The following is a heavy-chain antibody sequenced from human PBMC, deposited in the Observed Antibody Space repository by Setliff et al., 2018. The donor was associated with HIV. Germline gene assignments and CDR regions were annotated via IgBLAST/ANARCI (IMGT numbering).Heavy chain of an antibody. J-gene: IGHJ3*02. CDR2: IYDSGSP. Sequence: SETLSLTCTVSGGSTSNEYWSWIRQPPGKGLEWIGYIYDSGSPKYNPSLKSRVTISIDTSKSQISLKVRSVTAADTAVYYCARFWVGLDAFDIWGQGTMVTVSS. CDR1: GGSTSNEY. V-gene: IGHV4-59*08. D-gene: IGHD3-16*01. CDR3: ARFWVGLDAFDI.